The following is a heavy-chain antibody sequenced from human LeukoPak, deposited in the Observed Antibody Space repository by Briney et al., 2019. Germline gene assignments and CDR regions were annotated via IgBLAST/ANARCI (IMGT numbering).Heavy chain of an antibody. D-gene: IGHD3-22*01. V-gene: IGHV3-48*03. CDR3: ARDRFGGYNPDF. Sequence: PGGSLRLSCTASGFSFSVHDMNWVRQAPEKGLEWVSHISGSGNIIYYADSVKGRFTISRDNAKNSLYLQMNSLRAEDTALYYCARDRFGGYNPDFWGQGTLVSVSS. CDR2: ISGSGNII. J-gene: IGHJ4*02. CDR1: GFSFSVHD.